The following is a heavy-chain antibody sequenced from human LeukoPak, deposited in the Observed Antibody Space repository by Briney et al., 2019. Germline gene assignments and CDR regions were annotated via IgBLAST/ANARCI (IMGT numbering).Heavy chain of an antibody. J-gene: IGHJ6*03. Sequence: ASVTVSCKASGGTFSSYAISWVRQAPGQGLEWMGGIIPIFGTSNYAHKFQGRATITADESTSTAYMELSSLRSEDTAVYYCAREELRFLEWPLYYYMDVWGKGTTVTVSS. CDR1: GGTFSSYA. V-gene: IGHV1-69*13. D-gene: IGHD3-3*01. CDR2: IIPIFGTS. CDR3: AREELRFLEWPLYYYMDV.